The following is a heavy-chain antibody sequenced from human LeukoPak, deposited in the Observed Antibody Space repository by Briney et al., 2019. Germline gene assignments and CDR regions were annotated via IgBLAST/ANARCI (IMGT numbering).Heavy chain of an antibody. CDR3: AKSGYSNLFDY. CDR1: GFTFSSYA. J-gene: IGHJ4*02. Sequence: GGSLRLSCAASGFTFSSYAMNWVRQAPGKGLEWVSTVSGSGGSTYYAGSVKGRFTISRDNSKSTLYLQMNSLRAEDTAVYYCAKSGYSNLFDYWGQGTLVTVSS. D-gene: IGHD4-11*01. CDR2: VSGSGGST. V-gene: IGHV3-23*01.